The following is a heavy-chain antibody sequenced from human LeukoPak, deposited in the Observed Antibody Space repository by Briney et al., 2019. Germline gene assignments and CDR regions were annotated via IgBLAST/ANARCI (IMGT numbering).Heavy chain of an antibody. CDR2: INPNSGGS. CDR1: GYTFTGYY. Sequence: ASVKVSCKASGYTFTGYYLHWVREALGQGLEWMGWINPNSGGSNYAQNFQGRVTMTRDTSISTAYMELSRLSSDDTAVYFCLRQSFTTTGFCSGGSCYWFDPWGQGTLVTVSS. CDR3: LRQSFTTTGFCSGGSCYWFDP. J-gene: IGHJ5*02. D-gene: IGHD2-15*01. V-gene: IGHV1-2*02.